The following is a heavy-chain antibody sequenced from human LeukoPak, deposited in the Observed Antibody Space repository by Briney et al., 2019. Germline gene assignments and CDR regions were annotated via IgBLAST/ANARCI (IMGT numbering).Heavy chain of an antibody. V-gene: IGHV3-48*01. D-gene: IGHD5-18*01. CDR3: ARDTYSYGYELPYLFDY. CDR1: GFTFSSYS. CDR2: ISSSSSTI. Sequence: PGGSLRLSCAASGFTFSSYSMNWVRQAPGKGLEWVSYISSSSSTIYYADSVKGRFTISRDNAKNSLYRQMNSLRAEDTAVYYCARDTYSYGYELPYLFDYWGQGTLVTVSS. J-gene: IGHJ4*02.